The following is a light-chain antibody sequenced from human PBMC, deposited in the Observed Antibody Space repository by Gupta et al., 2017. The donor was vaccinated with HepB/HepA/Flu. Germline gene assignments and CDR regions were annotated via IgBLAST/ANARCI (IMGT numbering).Light chain of an antibody. Sequence: SYVLTQPPSASVAPGKTARITCGGTGIGSKSVHWYQQKSGQAPILVVYDDSHRPSGIPERFSGSNSGDTATLTISRVVAGDEADYYCQVWGSTTDHVFGTGTKVTVL. CDR3: QVWGSTTDHV. CDR2: DDS. CDR1: GIGSKS. V-gene: IGLV3-21*03. J-gene: IGLJ1*01.